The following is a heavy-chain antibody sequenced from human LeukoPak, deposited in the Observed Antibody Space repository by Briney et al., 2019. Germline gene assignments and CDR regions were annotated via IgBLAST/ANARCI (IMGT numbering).Heavy chain of an antibody. J-gene: IGHJ4*02. CDR1: GGSISSYY. D-gene: IGHD5-18*01. CDR2: IYYSGST. CDR3: ARGGYSYGFGIDY. Sequence: SETLSLTCTVSGGSISSYYWSWIRQPPGKGLEWIGYIYYSGSTNYNPSLKSRVTISVDTSKNQFSLKLSSVTAADTAVYYCARGGYSYGFGIDYWGQGTLVTVSS. V-gene: IGHV4-59*12.